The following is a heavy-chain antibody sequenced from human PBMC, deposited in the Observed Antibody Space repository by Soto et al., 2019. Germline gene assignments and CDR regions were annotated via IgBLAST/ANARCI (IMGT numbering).Heavy chain of an antibody. CDR3: ARDFCGGDGSDDYYYYALDV. J-gene: IGHJ6*02. CDR2: IYYSGNT. Sequence: SETLSLSCTVSGGSVSSRSHYWSWIRQPPGKGPEWIGYIYYSGNTKYNPSLRSRVTISVDTSKNQFSLKVGSVPAAATALYYCARDFCGGDGSDDYYYYALDVWGRGTTVTVSS. V-gene: IGHV4-61*01. CDR1: GGSVSSRSHY. D-gene: IGHD2-21*02.